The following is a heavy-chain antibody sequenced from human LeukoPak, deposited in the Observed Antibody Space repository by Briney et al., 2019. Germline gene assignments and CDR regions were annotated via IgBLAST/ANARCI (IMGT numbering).Heavy chain of an antibody. CDR3: ALSRGYSSGGAFDI. D-gene: IGHD5-18*01. V-gene: IGHV3-53*01. Sequence: EPGGSLRLSCAASGFTVSSNYMSWVRQAPGKGLEWVSGIYSGGSTYYADSVKGRFTISRDKSKNTLYLQVNSLRAEDTAGHYCALSRGYSSGGAFDIWGQGTMVTVSS. CDR2: IYSGGST. J-gene: IGHJ3*02. CDR1: GFTVSSNY.